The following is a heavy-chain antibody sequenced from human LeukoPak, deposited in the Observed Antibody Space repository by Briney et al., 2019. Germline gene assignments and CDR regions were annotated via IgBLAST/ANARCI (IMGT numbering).Heavy chain of an antibody. CDR1: GYTFTGYY. V-gene: IGHV1-2*02. CDR2: INPNSGGT. J-gene: IGHJ4*02. Sequence: ASVKVSCKASGYTFTGYYMHWVRQAPGQGLEWMGWINPNSGGTNYAQKFQGRVTMTRDTSISTAYMELSRLRSDDTAVYYCARALSGYYLYYFDYWGQGTLVTVPS. D-gene: IGHD3-22*01. CDR3: ARALSGYYLYYFDY.